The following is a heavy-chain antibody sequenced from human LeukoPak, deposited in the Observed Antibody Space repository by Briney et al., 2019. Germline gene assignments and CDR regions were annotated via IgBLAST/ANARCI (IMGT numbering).Heavy chain of an antibody. D-gene: IGHD4-11*01. J-gene: IGHJ5*02. CDR3: ASYDYSFGWFDP. Sequence: NPSETLSLTCTVSGGSISSYYWSWIRQPPGKGLVWIGYIYYSGSTNYSPSLKSRVTTSVDTSKNQFSLKLSSVTAADTAVYYCASYDYSFGWFDPWGQGTLVTVSS. CDR2: IYYSGST. CDR1: GGSISSYY. V-gene: IGHV4-59*01.